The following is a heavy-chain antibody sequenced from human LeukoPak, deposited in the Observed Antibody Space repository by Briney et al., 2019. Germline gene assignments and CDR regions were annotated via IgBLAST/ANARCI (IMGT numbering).Heavy chain of an antibody. CDR3: ARVSYSNRTPLDY. CDR1: GFTFSSYW. J-gene: IGHJ4*02. CDR2: INSDGSST. D-gene: IGHD4-11*01. Sequence: GGSLRLSCAASGFTFSSYWMHWVRQAPGKGLVWVSRINSDGSSTCYADSVKGRFTISRDNAKNTLYLQMNSLRAEDTAVYYCARVSYSNRTPLDYWGQGTLVTVSS. V-gene: IGHV3-74*01.